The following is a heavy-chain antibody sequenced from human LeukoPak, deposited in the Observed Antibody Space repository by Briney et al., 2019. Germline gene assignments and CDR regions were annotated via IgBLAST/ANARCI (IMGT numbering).Heavy chain of an antibody. Sequence: GVSLRLSCAASGVTFSSYSMNWVRQAPGKGLEWVSSISSSSSYIYYADSVKGRFTISRDNAKNSLYLQMNSLRAEDTAVYYCARAWIYYGMDVWGQGTTVTVSS. CDR1: GVTFSSYS. CDR3: ARAWIYYGMDV. J-gene: IGHJ6*02. CDR2: ISSSSSYI. D-gene: IGHD5-12*01. V-gene: IGHV3-21*01.